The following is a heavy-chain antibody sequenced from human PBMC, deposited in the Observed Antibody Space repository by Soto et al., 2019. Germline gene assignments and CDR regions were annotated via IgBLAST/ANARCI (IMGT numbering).Heavy chain of an antibody. V-gene: IGHV5-51*01. D-gene: IGHD3-3*01. Sequence: GESLKIFCKGSGYSFTSYWIGWVRQMPGKGLEWMGIIYPGDSDTRYSPSFQGQVTISADKSISNAYLQWSSLKASDTAMYYCAKHHYDFWSGYPDYWGQGTLVTVSS. J-gene: IGHJ4*02. CDR3: AKHHYDFWSGYPDY. CDR1: GYSFTSYW. CDR2: IYPGDSDT.